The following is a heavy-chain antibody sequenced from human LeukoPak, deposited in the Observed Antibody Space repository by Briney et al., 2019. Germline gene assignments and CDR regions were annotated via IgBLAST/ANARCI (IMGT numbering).Heavy chain of an antibody. CDR1: GFTFSSYT. V-gene: IGHV3-21*01. D-gene: IGHD2-21*02. J-gene: IGHJ4*02. Sequence: GGSLRLSCAASGFTFSSYTMKWVRQAPGKGLEWVSSISGSSTSFIYYADSLKGRFTISRDNAKNSLYLQMSSLRAEDTAVYYCARDSAYCGGDCYSDYWGQGTLVTVSS. CDR3: ARDSAYCGGDCYSDY. CDR2: ISGSSTSFI.